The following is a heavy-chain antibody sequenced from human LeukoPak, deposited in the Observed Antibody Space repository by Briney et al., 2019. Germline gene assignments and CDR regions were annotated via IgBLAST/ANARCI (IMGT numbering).Heavy chain of an antibody. CDR3: ATARRDYDILTGYFLDAFDI. J-gene: IGHJ3*02. V-gene: IGHV1-69*13. Sequence: VKVSCKASGGTFSSYAISWVRPAPGQGLEWMGGIIPIFGTANYAQEFQGRVTITADESTSTAYMELSSLRSEDTAVYYCATARRDYDILTGYFLDAFDIWGQGTMVTVSS. D-gene: IGHD3-9*01. CDR1: GGTFSSYA. CDR2: IIPIFGTA.